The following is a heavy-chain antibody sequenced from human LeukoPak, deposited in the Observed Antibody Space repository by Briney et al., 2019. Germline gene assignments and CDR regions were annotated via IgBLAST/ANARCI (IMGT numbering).Heavy chain of an antibody. Sequence: QLGGSLRLSCAASGFTFSYWMSWVRQAPGKGLEWVANINQGGSEKYYVDSVKGRFTISRDNAKNSLYLQMNSLRAEDTAVYYCARDGGRFLEWLLSYYFDYWGQGALVTVSS. CDR3: ARDGGRFLEWLLSYYFDY. CDR2: INQGGSEK. CDR1: GFTFSYW. V-gene: IGHV3-7*01. J-gene: IGHJ4*02. D-gene: IGHD3-3*01.